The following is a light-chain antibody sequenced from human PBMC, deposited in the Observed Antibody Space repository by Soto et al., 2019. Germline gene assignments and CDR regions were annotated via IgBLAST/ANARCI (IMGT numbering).Light chain of an antibody. CDR3: QQYNNWPWT. Sequence: EIVMTQSPATLSVSPGERATLSCRASQSVSNNYLAWYQQIPGQAPRLLIYDASTRATGVPARFSGVGSGTEFTLTISSLQSEHFAIYYCQQYNNWPWTFGQGTKVDI. J-gene: IGKJ1*01. V-gene: IGKV3-15*01. CDR2: DAS. CDR1: QSVSNN.